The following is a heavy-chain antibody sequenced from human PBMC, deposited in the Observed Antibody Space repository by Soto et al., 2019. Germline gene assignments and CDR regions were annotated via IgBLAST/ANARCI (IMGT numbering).Heavy chain of an antibody. J-gene: IGHJ6*02. CDR3: ASLDYYDSSGYHVPLGYYYGMDV. Sequence: EVQLVESGGGLVQPGGSLRLSCAASGFTFSSYWMHWVRQAPGKGLVWVSRINSDGSSTSYADSVKGRFTISRDNAKNTLYLQMNSLRAEDTAVYYCASLDYYDSSGYHVPLGYYYGMDVWGQGTTVTVSS. D-gene: IGHD3-22*01. V-gene: IGHV3-74*01. CDR2: INSDGSST. CDR1: GFTFSSYW.